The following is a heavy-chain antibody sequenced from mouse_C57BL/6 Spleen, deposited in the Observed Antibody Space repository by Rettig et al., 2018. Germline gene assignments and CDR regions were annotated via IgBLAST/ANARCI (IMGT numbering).Heavy chain of an antibody. Sequence: PTYADDFKGRFAFSLETSASTAYLQINNLKNEDTATYFCARGHPFDYWGQGTTLTVSS. CDR3: ARGHPFDY. CDR2: P. J-gene: IGHJ2*01. V-gene: IGHV9-3*01.